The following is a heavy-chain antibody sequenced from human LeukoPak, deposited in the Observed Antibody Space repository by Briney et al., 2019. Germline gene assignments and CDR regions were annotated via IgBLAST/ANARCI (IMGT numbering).Heavy chain of an antibody. V-gene: IGHV4-39*01. J-gene: IGHJ6*03. CDR1: GGSIGTTNYY. Sequence: SETLSLTCTVSGGSIGTTNYYWGWLRQPPGKGLEWIGSIYYSETTYDNPSLESRVTISIETSKNPFSLSLSSVTAADTAVYYCARQRADYFYYYVDVWGKGTTVTVS. CDR2: IYYSETT. D-gene: IGHD3-9*01. CDR3: ARQRADYFYYYVDV.